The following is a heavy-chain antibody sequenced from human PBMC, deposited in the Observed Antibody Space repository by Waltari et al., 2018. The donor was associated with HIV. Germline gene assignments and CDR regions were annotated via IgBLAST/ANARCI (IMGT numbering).Heavy chain of an antibody. Sequence: EVQLVESGGGSVQPGRSLRLSCTASGITFDDYAMHWVRQPPGKVLEWFSGISWNSGDIAYAESVKCRFTISRDNTKNSLFLQMNSVRVEDTALYYCVKDGASTIFGVLNGMDVWGQGTTVTVSS. D-gene: IGHD3-3*01. V-gene: IGHV3-9*01. CDR3: VKDGASTIFGVLNGMDV. CDR1: GITFDDYA. CDR2: ISWNSGDI. J-gene: IGHJ6*02.